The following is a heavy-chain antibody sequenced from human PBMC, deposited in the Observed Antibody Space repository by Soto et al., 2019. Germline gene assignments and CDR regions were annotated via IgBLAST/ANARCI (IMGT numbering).Heavy chain of an antibody. CDR1: GYTFTTYA. V-gene: IGHV1-3*01. CDR3: AYDSSGYLDY. J-gene: IGHJ4*02. CDR2: INVGNGNT. D-gene: IGHD3-22*01. Sequence: ASVKVSCKASGYTFTTYAMHWVRQAPGQRFEWMGWINVGNGNTKYSQKFQGRVTITRDTSSSTAHMELSSLRSEDTAVYYCAYDSSGYLDYWGQGTLVTVSS.